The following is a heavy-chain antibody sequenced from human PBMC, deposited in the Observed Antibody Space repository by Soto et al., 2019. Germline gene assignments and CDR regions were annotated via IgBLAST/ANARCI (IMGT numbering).Heavy chain of an antibody. V-gene: IGHV4-30-2*01. CDR2: IYHSGST. CDR1: GGSISSGGYS. Sequence: SETLSLTCAVSGGSISSGGYSWSWIRQPPGKGLEWIGYIYHSGSTYYNPSLKSRVTISVDRSKNQFSLKLSSVTAADTAVYYCARGSPWNWFDPWGQGTLVTVSS. CDR3: ARGSPWNWFDP. J-gene: IGHJ5*02.